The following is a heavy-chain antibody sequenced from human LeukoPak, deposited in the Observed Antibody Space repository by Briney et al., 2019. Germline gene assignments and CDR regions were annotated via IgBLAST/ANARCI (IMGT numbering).Heavy chain of an antibody. CDR3: ARAGPPQWLALDY. Sequence: SVKVSCKASGGTFSSYAISWVRQAPGQGLEWMGRIIPILGIANYAQKFQGRVTITADKSTSTAYMELSSLRSEDTAVYYCARAGPPQWLALDYWGQGTLVTVSS. V-gene: IGHV1-69*04. CDR2: IIPILGIA. J-gene: IGHJ4*02. D-gene: IGHD6-19*01. CDR1: GGTFSSYA.